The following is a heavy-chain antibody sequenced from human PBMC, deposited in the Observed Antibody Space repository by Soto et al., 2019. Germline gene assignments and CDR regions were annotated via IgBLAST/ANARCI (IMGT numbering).Heavy chain of an antibody. V-gene: IGHV4-30-4*01. CDR1: CGSISSGDYY. Sequence: SETLSLTCTVSCGSISSGDYYWSWIRQPPGKGLEWIGYIYYSGSTYYNPSLKSRVTISVDTSKNQFSLKLSSVTAADTAVYYCARVLYYYDSSGLNWFDPWGQGTQVTVSS. CDR2: IYYSGST. J-gene: IGHJ5*02. CDR3: ARVLYYYDSSGLNWFDP. D-gene: IGHD3-22*01.